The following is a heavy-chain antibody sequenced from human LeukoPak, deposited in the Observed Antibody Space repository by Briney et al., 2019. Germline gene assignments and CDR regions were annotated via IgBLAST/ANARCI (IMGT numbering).Heavy chain of an antibody. D-gene: IGHD3-3*01. CDR2: IIPIFGTA. CDR1: GGTFSSYA. V-gene: IGHV1-69*05. Sequence: SVNVSCKASGGTFSSYAISWVRQAPGQGLEWMGRIIPIFGTANYAQKFQGRVTITTDESTSTAYMELSSLRSEDTAVYYCAATYYDFWSGYYRDFDYWGQGTLVTVSS. CDR3: AATYYDFWSGYYRDFDY. J-gene: IGHJ4*02.